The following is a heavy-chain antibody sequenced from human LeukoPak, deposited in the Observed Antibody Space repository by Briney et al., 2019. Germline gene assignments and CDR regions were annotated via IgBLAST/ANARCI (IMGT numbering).Heavy chain of an antibody. Sequence: ASVKVSCKASGYTFTSYYMHWVRQAPGQGLEWMGIINPSGGSTSYAQKLQGRVTMTTDTSTSTAYMELRSLRSDDTAVYYCARREVRGVIEFMDVWGQGTTVTVSS. CDR1: GYTFTSYY. V-gene: IGHV1-46*01. CDR3: ARREVRGVIEFMDV. J-gene: IGHJ6*02. D-gene: IGHD3-10*01. CDR2: INPSGGST.